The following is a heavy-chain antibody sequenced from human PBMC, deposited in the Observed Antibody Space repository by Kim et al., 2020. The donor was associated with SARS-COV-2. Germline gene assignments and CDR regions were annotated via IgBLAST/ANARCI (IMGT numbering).Heavy chain of an antibody. Sequence: SETLSLTCTVSGASISRGGYYWNWIRQHPGKGLEWIGYIYYSGSTYYNPSLESRVIISVDMSKSQFSLKLGSVTAADTAVYYCAKATDYHHYYGMDVWGQGATVTVSS. V-gene: IGHV4-31*03. CDR2: IYYSGST. D-gene: IGHD4-4*01. CDR3: AKATDYHHYYGMDV. CDR1: GASISRGGYY. J-gene: IGHJ6*02.